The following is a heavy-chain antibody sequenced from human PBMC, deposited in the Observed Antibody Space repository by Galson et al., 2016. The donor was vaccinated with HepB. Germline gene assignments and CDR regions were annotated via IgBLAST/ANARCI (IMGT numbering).Heavy chain of an antibody. CDR1: GDSVSSNSAA. CDR2: TYYRSKWYN. V-gene: IGHV6-1*01. D-gene: IGHD1/OR15-1a*01. Sequence: AISGDSVSSNSAAWNWIRQSPSRGLEWLGRTYYRSKWYNDYAVSVKSRIIVNPDTSKNQFSLQLNSVTPEDAAVYYCVEQRKGAPYGMDVWGQGTTVTVSS. CDR3: VEQRKGAPYGMDV. J-gene: IGHJ6*02.